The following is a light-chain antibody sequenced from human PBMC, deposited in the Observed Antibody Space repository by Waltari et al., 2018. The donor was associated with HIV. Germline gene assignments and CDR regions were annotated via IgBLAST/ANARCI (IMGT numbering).Light chain of an antibody. V-gene: IGLV1-40*01. Sequence: SVLTQPPSVSGAPGQRVTISSTGSSSNIGGGFDVHRYQQLPVTAPKHLLYGNTNRPSGVPDRFSGSKSGTSASLAITGLQAEDEADYYCQSYDSSLSGLLFGGGTKLTVL. J-gene: IGLJ2*01. CDR3: QSYDSSLSGLL. CDR1: SSNIGGGFD. CDR2: GNT.